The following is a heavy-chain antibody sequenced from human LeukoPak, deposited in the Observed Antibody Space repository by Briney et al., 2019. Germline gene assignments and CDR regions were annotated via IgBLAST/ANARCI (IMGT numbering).Heavy chain of an antibody. CDR2: INPSGGST. J-gene: IGHJ3*02. CDR3: ARELVTIFGVVTTNNAFDI. D-gene: IGHD3-3*01. V-gene: IGHV1-46*01. Sequence: GASVKVSCKASGYTFTSYYMHWVRQAPGQGLEWMGIINPSGGSTSYAQKFQGRVTMTRDTSTSTVYMELSSLRSEDTAVYYCARELVTIFGVVTTNNAFDIWGQGTMVTVSS. CDR1: GYTFTSYY.